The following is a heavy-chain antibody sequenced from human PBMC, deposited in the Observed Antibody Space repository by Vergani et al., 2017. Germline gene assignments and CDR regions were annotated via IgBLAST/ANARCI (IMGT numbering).Heavy chain of an antibody. CDR2: IRQDGRKN. D-gene: IGHD6-19*01. CDR1: GFSFNSYW. CDR3: AKVGRSEVAGTFGAFDI. V-gene: IGHV3-7*03. Sequence: EGQLVESGGGLVQPGGSLRLSCAASGFSFNSYWMTWVRQAPWKGLEWVASIRQDGRKNYVVDSVKGRFTISRDISKNTLFLHMNSLRPEDTAVYYCAKVGRSEVAGTFGAFDIWGQGAMVTVSS. J-gene: IGHJ3*02.